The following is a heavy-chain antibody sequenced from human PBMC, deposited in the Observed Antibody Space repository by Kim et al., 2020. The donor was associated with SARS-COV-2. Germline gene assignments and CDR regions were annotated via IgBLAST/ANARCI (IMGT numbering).Heavy chain of an antibody. CDR2: IYYSGST. D-gene: IGHD6-13*01. Sequence: SETLSLTCSVSSDSISSYYCSWIRQLPGKGLEWLGYIYYSGSTDYNPSLKSRVTISWDTSKNKCSLDLTSVTDADTAVYYCARSEGRGSWQPFDYWGQG. J-gene: IGHJ4*02. V-gene: IGHV4-59*01. CDR3: ARSEGRGSWQPFDY. CDR1: SDSISSYY.